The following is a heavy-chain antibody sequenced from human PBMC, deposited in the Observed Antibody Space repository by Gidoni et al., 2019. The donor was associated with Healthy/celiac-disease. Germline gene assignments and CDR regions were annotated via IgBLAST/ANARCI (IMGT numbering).Heavy chain of an antibody. CDR1: GFTFSSYG. CDR2: IWYDGSNK. CDR3: ARGDTIAVAAAYWYFDL. Sequence: QVQLVESGGGVVQPGRSLRLSCAASGFTFSSYGMHWVRQAPGKGLEWVAVIWYDGSNKYYADSVKGRFTISRDNSKNTLYLQMNSLRAEDTAVYYCARGDTIAVAAAYWYFDLWGRGTLVTVSS. V-gene: IGHV3-33*01. J-gene: IGHJ2*01. D-gene: IGHD6-19*01.